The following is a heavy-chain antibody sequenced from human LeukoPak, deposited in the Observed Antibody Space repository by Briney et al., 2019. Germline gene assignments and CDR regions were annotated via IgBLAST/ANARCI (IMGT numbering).Heavy chain of an antibody. CDR1: GGSISSGDYY. V-gene: IGHV4-30-4*08. J-gene: IGHJ3*02. CDR2: IYYSGST. Sequence: PSQTLSLTCTVSGGSISSGDYYWSWIRQPPGKGLEWIGYIYYSGSTYYNPSLKSRVTISVDTSKNQFSLKLTSVTAADTAVYYCARVRPREAFDIWGQGTMVTVSS. CDR3: ARVRPREAFDI.